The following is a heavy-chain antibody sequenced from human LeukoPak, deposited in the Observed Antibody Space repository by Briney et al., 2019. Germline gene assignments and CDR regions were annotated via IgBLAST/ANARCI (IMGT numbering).Heavy chain of an antibody. V-gene: IGHV4-61*02. CDR2: IYTSGST. Sequence: PSETLSLTCTVPGGSISIGSSYWSWIRQPAGKGLEWIGRIYTSGSTNYNPSLKSRVTISVDTSKNQFSLKLSSVTAADTAVYYCARVHYYDFWSGSGYFDYWGQGTLVTVSS. J-gene: IGHJ4*02. D-gene: IGHD3-3*01. CDR1: GGSISIGSSY. CDR3: ARVHYYDFWSGSGYFDY.